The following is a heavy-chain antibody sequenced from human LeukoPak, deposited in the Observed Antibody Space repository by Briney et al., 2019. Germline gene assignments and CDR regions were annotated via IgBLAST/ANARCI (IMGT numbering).Heavy chain of an antibody. CDR3: ARGRADSYVDY. V-gene: IGHV4-34*01. Sequence: SETLSLTCAVYGGSFSGYYWSWIRQPPGKGLEWIGEINHSGSTNYNPSLKSRVTISVDTSKNQFSLKLSSVTAADTAVYYCARGRADSYVDYWGQGTLVTASS. CDR2: INHSGST. CDR1: GGSFSGYY. J-gene: IGHJ4*02. D-gene: IGHD5-18*01.